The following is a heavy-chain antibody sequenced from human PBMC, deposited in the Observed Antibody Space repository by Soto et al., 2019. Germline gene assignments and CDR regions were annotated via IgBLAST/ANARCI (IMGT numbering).Heavy chain of an antibody. D-gene: IGHD3-3*01. Sequence: GPSVKVSCKASGYTFTSYAMHWVRQAPGQRLEWMGWINAGNGNTKYSQKFQGRVTITRDTSASTAYMELSSRRSEDTAVYYCAIALSHAQEWYYDFWSGYSRPNDAFDIWGQGTMVTVSS. V-gene: IGHV1-3*01. CDR1: GYTFTSYA. CDR3: AIALSHAQEWYYDFWSGYSRPNDAFDI. CDR2: INAGNGNT. J-gene: IGHJ3*02.